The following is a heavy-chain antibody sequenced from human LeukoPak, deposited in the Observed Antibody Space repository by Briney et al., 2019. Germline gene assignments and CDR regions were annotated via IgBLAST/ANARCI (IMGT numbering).Heavy chain of an antibody. CDR1: GFTFSGFW. CDR3: TRVASGSYNWFDP. D-gene: IGHD3-10*01. J-gene: IGHJ5*02. Sequence: GGSLRLSCAASGFTFSGFWMHWVRQAPGKGLVWVSRINTDGSRTTYADSVRGRFTSSRDNAKNTVYLQMNSLRAEDTAVYYCTRVASGSYNWFDPWGRGTLVTVSS. CDR2: INTDGSRT. V-gene: IGHV3-74*03.